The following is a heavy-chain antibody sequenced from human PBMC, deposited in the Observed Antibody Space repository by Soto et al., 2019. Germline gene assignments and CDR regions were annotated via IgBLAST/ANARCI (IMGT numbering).Heavy chain of an antibody. D-gene: IGHD3-16*01. CDR3: ANSRGGTFLGYHGMDI. V-gene: IGHV1-69*01. J-gene: IGHJ6*02. Sequence: QVQLVQSGPEVKKTGTSVKVSCKASGGTFSSRAISWVRQAPGQGLEWMGGIIPVFGRVNYAEKFQDRVTITADESTGTVYMELSSLRSEDTALYYCANSRGGTFLGYHGMDIWGQGTKVSVSS. CDR1: GGTFSSRA. CDR2: IIPVFGRV.